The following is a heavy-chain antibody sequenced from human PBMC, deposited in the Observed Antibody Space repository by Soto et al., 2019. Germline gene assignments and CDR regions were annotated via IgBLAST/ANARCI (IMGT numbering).Heavy chain of an antibody. CDR1: GFTFSSYA. J-gene: IGHJ3*02. CDR2: ISSNGGST. Sequence: GGSLRLSCAASGFTFSSYAMHWVRQAPGKGLEYVSAISSNGGSTYYANSVKGRFTISRDNSKNTLYLQMGSLRAEDMAVYHCVRGPSHGAFDIWGQGTLVTVSS. V-gene: IGHV3-64*01. CDR3: VRGPSHGAFDI.